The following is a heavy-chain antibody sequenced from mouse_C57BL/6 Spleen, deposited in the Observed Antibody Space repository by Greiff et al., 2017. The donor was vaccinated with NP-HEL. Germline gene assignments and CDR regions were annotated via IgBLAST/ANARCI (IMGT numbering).Heavy chain of an antibody. CDR3: ARNVGPYFAWFAY. CDR2: IWTGGGT. Sequence: VKVVESGPGLVAPSQSLSITCTVSGFSLTSYAISWVRQPPGKGLEWLGVIWTGGGTHYNSALKSRLSISKDNSKSQVFLKMNSLQTDDTARYYCARNVGPYFAWFAYWGQGTLVTVSA. D-gene: IGHD4-1*01. V-gene: IGHV2-9-1*01. J-gene: IGHJ3*01. CDR1: GFSLTSYA.